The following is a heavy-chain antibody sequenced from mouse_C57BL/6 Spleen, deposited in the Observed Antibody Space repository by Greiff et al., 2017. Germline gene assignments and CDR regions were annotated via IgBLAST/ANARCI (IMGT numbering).Heavy chain of an antibody. CDR2: FHPYNDDT. Sequence: VQLQPSGAELVKPGASVKMSCKASGYTFTTYPIEWMKQNHGKSLEWIGNFHPYNDDTKYNEKFKGKATLTVEKSASTVYLELSRLTSDDSAVYYCARRTNYYGSSYGYFDVWGTGTTVTVSS. CDR3: ARRTNYYGSSYGYFDV. J-gene: IGHJ1*03. CDR1: GYTFTTYP. D-gene: IGHD1-1*01. V-gene: IGHV1-47*01.